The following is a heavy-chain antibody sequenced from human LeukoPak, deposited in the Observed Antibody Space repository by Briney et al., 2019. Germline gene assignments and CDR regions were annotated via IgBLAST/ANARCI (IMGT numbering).Heavy chain of an antibody. J-gene: IGHJ5*02. D-gene: IGHD3-22*01. CDR2: IYTSGST. Sequence: SQTLSLTCTVSGGSISSGSDYWSWIRQPAGKGLDWIGRIYTSGSTNYNPSLKSRVTISVDTSKNQFSLKLSSVTAADTAVYYCARDEGYYDSSGLDPWGQGTLVTVSS. V-gene: IGHV4-61*02. CDR3: ARDEGYYDSSGLDP. CDR1: GGSISSGSDY.